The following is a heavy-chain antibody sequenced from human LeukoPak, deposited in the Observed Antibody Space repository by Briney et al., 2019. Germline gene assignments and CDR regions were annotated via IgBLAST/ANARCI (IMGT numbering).Heavy chain of an antibody. D-gene: IGHD2-2*01. CDR3: ARLYCSSTSCYHIDY. V-gene: IGHV5-51*01. CDR2: IYPSDSDI. CDR1: GYSFTNYW. J-gene: IGHJ4*02. Sequence: GEPLKISCKGSGYSFTNYWIVWVRQMPGKGLECMGIIYPSDSDIRYNPSFQGQVTMSADKSVSTAYLQWTSLRASDTAMYYCARLYCSSTSCYHIDYWGQGTLVTVSS.